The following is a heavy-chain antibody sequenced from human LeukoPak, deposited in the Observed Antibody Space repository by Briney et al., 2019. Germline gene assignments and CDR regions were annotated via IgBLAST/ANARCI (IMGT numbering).Heavy chain of an antibody. Sequence: GGSLRLSCAASGFTLISNYMNLVRQAPGKGLAWVSLIYSGCSTYYADSVKGRFTISRDDSNNTLFLQMNSLRVEDTAVYYCARESGSGNRDFDYWGQGTQVTVSS. V-gene: IGHV3-66*01. CDR2: IYSGCST. J-gene: IGHJ4*02. CDR3: ARESGSGNRDFDY. D-gene: IGHD3-10*01. CDR1: GFTLISNY.